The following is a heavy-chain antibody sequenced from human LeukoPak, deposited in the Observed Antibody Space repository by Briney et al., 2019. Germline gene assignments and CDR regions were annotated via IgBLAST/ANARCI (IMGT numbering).Heavy chain of an antibody. Sequence: GGSLRLSCAVSGFSVSAHYMSWVRQAPGKGLEWVSAISSSGGRTSYVDSVKGRFTISRDNSKNTLYLQMNSLRAEDTAVYYCAKDGREQWLVPYYFDYWGQGALVTVSS. J-gene: IGHJ4*02. V-gene: IGHV3-23*01. D-gene: IGHD6-19*01. CDR3: AKDGREQWLVPYYFDY. CDR2: ISSSGGRT. CDR1: GFSVSAHY.